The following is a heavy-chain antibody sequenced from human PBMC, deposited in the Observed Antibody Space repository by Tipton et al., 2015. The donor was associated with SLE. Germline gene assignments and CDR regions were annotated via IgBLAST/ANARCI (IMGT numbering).Heavy chain of an antibody. CDR1: GFTFSSHG. V-gene: IGHV1-18*01. CDR3: ARDRGSYRNFVDY. CDR2: ISPHTGDT. Sequence: QLVQSGAEVKKPGASVKVSCKASGFTFSSHGINWVRQAPGQGLEWMGWISPHTGDTRYAQKLQGRVTMTTDTPTSTAYMEMRRLRSDDTAVYYCARDRGSYRNFVDYWGQGTLVTVPS. J-gene: IGHJ4*02. D-gene: IGHD3-16*01.